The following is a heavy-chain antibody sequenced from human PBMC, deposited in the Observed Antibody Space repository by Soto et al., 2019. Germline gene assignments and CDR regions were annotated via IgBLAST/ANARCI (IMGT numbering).Heavy chain of an antibody. J-gene: IGHJ4*02. CDR2: ISGSGGST. Sequence: EVQLLESGGGLVQPGGSLRLSCVASGFTFSSYAMYAMSWVRQAPGKGLEWVSAISGSGGSTYYADSVKGRFTISRDKSKNTLYLQMNSLRAEDTAVYYCAREVFDYWGQGTLVTVSS. CDR3: AREVFDY. CDR1: GFTFSSYAMYA. V-gene: IGHV3-23*01.